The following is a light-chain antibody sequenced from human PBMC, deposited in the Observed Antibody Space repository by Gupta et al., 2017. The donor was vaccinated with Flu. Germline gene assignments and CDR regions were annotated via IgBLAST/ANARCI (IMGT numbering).Light chain of an antibody. J-gene: IGKJ4*01. CDR2: GAS. Sequence: DVQMTQSPSSLPASVGDTVTLTCRASQNIGNYLNWYQHRPGKAPRLLISGASDLQSGAPSRFSGSGSGTDFTLTIYALQSEDFATYYYQQSYILPLTFGGGTEV. V-gene: IGKV1-39*01. CDR1: QNIGNY. CDR3: QQSYILPLT.